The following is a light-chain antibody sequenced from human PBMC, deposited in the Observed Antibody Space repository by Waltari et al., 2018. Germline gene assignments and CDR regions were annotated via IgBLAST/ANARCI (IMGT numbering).Light chain of an antibody. V-gene: IGKV1-39*01. CDR3: QQSYTTPPRT. CDR2: AAS. J-gene: IGKJ4*01. CDR1: QSINTY. Sequence: DIQMTQSPSSLSASVGDRVIITCRASQSINTYLNWYQQRPGKAPKLLIYAASSLQSGVPSRFSGSGSETDFTLTISSLQPEDFATYYCQQSYTTPPRTFGGGTRVEIK.